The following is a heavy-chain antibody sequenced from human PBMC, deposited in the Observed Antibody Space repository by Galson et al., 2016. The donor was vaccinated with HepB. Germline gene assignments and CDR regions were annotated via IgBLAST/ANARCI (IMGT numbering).Heavy chain of an antibody. V-gene: IGHV1-46*01. CDR3: ARSRNGLDHVGLY. D-gene: IGHD1-14*01. Sequence: SVKVSCKASGYTFSSYYMHWVRQAPGQGPEWMGIINPSGGSPSYAQKFQGRVTMLRDTSTSTVYMELSSLRSEDTAVYYCARSRNGLDHVGLYWGQGTLVTVSS. CDR1: GYTFSSYY. CDR2: INPSGGSP. J-gene: IGHJ4*02.